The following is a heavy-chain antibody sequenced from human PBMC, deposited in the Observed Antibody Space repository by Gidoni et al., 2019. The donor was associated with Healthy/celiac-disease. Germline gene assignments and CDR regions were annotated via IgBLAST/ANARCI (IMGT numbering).Heavy chain of an antibody. CDR2: INHSGST. D-gene: IGHD3-9*01. V-gene: IGHV4-34*01. Sequence: QVQLQQWGAGLLKPSETLSLTCAVYGGSFSGYYCSWIRQPPGKGLEWIGEINHSGSTNYNPSLKSRVTISVDTSKNQFSLKLSSVTAADTAVYYCARGYYDILTGYLTYYYYYYMDVWGKGTTVTVSS. CDR1: GGSFSGYY. CDR3: ARGYYDILTGYLTYYYYYYMDV. J-gene: IGHJ6*03.